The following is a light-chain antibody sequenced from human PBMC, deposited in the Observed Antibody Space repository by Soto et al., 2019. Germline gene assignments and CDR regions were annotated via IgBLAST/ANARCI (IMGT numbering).Light chain of an antibody. CDR2: DVS. Sequence: QSVLTQPPSVSGSPGQSVTISCTGTSSDVGGYNYVSWYQHHPGKAPKLMIYDVSKRPSGVPDRFSGSKSGNTASLTISGLQAEDEADYSCCSYAGSIYVFGTGTKVTVL. V-gene: IGLV2-11*01. CDR1: SSDVGGYNY. CDR3: CSYAGSIYV. J-gene: IGLJ1*01.